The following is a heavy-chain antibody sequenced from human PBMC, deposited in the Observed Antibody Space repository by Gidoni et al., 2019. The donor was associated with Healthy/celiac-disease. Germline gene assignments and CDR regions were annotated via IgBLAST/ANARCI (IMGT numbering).Heavy chain of an antibody. Sequence: QVQLVESGGGVVQPGRSLRLSCAASGFTFSSYGMHWVRQAPGKGLEWVAVIWYDGSNKYYADSVKGRFTISRDNSKNTLYLQMNSLRAEDTAVYYCARVGGTQMATTYWGQGTLVTVSS. J-gene: IGHJ4*02. D-gene: IGHD5-12*01. CDR3: ARVGGTQMATTY. CDR2: IWYDGSNK. CDR1: GFTFSSYG. V-gene: IGHV3-33*01.